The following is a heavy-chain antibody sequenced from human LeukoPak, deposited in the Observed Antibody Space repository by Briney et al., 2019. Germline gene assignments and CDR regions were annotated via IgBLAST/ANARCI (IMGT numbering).Heavy chain of an antibody. CDR1: GYSFTSYW. CDR2: IYPGDSDT. CDR3: AGRGVVPAALYYYYYMDV. V-gene: IGHV5-51*01. J-gene: IGHJ6*03. Sequence: GESLKISCKGSGYSFTSYWIGWVRPMPGKGLEWMGIIYPGDSDTRYSASFQGQVTISADKSISTAYLQWSSLKSSDTAMYYCAGRGVVPAALYYYYYMDVWGKGTTVTVSS. D-gene: IGHD2-2*01.